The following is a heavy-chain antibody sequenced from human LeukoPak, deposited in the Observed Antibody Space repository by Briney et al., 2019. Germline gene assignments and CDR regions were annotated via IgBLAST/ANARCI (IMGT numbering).Heavy chain of an antibody. CDR3: ARTYICGGDCYSFDY. Sequence: PSETLSLTCTASGVSIGSGSYYWSWIRQPAGKGLEWIGRIYTSGSTNYNPSLKMRVTISIDTSKNQFSLKLSSVTAADTAVYYCARTYICGGDCYSFDYWGQGTLVTVSS. J-gene: IGHJ4*02. CDR1: GVSIGSGSYY. D-gene: IGHD2-21*02. V-gene: IGHV4-61*02. CDR2: IYTSGST.